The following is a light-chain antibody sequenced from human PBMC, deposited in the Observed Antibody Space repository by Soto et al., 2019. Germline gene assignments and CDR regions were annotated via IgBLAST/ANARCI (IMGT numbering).Light chain of an antibody. CDR3: QQYGSSPLT. CDR1: QSVSSSY. V-gene: IGKV3-20*01. Sequence: ETVLTQSPGSLSLSPGERATLSCRASQSVSSSYLAWYQQKPGQAPRLLIYGASSRATGIPDRFSGSGSGTNFTLTISRLEPDDFAVYYCQQYGSSPLTFGGGTKVEIK. J-gene: IGKJ4*01. CDR2: GAS.